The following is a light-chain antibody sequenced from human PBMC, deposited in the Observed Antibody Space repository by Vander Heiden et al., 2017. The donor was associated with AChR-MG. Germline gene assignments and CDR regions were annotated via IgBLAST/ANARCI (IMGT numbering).Light chain of an antibody. CDR2: SNN. Sequence: QSVLTHPPSSSGPPGHRVTTSSSGSTANIGNNAVNCYHQLPGTAPTLLIFSNNQRPSGVPDRCSCANSGTSASPATSGLQSEDEADDFCSAWDDSIDGSLVFGGGTTLTVL. CDR3: SAWDDSIDGSLV. J-gene: IGLJ3*02. CDR1: TANIGNNA. V-gene: IGLV1-44*01.